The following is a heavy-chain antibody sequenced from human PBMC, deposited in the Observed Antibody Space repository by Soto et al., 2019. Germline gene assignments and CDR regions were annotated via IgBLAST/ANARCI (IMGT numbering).Heavy chain of an antibody. D-gene: IGHD2-2*01. J-gene: IGHJ4*02. CDR2: IWYDGSNK. CDR1: GFSFNSYG. CDR3: ARDLWGGPAAFDY. V-gene: IGHV3-33*01. Sequence: QVQLVESGGGVVQPGRSLRLSCAASGFSFNSYGMHWVRQAPGKGLEWVAVIWYDGSNKYYADSVKGRFTISRDNSKNTLYLQMNSLRAEDTAMYYCARDLWGGPAAFDYWGQGTLVTVSS.